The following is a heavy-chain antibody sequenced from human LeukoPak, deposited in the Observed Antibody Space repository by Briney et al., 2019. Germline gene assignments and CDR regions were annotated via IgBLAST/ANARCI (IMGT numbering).Heavy chain of an antibody. CDR1: GFTFSTYN. D-gene: IGHD6-13*01. Sequence: GSLRLSCVASGFTFSTYNMNWVRQAPGKGLEWVSSISSSSSYIYYADSVKGRFTISRDNAKNSLYLQMNSLRAEDTAVYYCARDYIAAAGPNGDYWGQGTLVTVSS. J-gene: IGHJ4*02. V-gene: IGHV3-21*01. CDR2: ISSSSSYI. CDR3: ARDYIAAAGPNGDY.